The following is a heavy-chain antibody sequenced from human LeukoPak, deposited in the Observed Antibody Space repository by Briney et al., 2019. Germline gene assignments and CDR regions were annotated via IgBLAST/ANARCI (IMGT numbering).Heavy chain of an antibody. CDR2: ISSGGSTV. CDR3: ARDLSARYSYYYYVLDV. V-gene: IGHV3-48*03. D-gene: IGHD2-15*01. Sequence: AGGSLRLSCVASGFIFSSGEMNWVRQAPGKGLEWISCISSGGSTVKYADSVKGRFTVSRDNAKNSLYLQLNSLRAEDTAVYYCARDLSARYSYYYYVLDVWGQGTTVSVSS. CDR1: GFIFSSGE. J-gene: IGHJ6*02.